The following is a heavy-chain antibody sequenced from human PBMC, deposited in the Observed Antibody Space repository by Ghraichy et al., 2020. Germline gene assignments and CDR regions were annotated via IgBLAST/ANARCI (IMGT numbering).Heavy chain of an antibody. Sequence: ASVKVSCKVSGYTLTELSMHWVRQAPGKGLEWMGGFDPEDGETIYAQKFQGRVTMTEDTSTDTAYMELSSLRSEDTAVYYCATVLVADYGNWFDPWGQGTLVTVSS. CDR1: GYTLTELS. D-gene: IGHD4-17*01. V-gene: IGHV1-24*01. CDR2: FDPEDGET. CDR3: ATVLVADYGNWFDP. J-gene: IGHJ5*02.